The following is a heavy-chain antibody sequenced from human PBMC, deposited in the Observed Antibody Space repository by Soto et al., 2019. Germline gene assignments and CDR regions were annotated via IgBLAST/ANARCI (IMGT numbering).Heavy chain of an antibody. J-gene: IGHJ6*02. CDR2: LSHDETNK. Sequence: QVQLVESGGGVVQPGRSLRLSCAASGFTFSTYGMHWVRQAPGKGLEWVAALSHDETNKYYADSVKGRFTISRDNSKNTLYLEMFSLRAEDTAVYYCVKEGRGSSTSCSRCYGLGVWGQGTTVTVSS. V-gene: IGHV3-30*18. CDR3: VKEGRGSSTSCSRCYGLGV. CDR1: GFTFSTYG. D-gene: IGHD2-2*01.